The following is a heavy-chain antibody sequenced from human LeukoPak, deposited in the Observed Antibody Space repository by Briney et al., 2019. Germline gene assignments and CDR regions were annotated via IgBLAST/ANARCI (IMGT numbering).Heavy chain of an antibody. CDR2: MNPNSGNT. D-gene: IGHD3-10*01. Sequence: GDSLTLSCKASGYTFTSYDISWVRQATGQGLEWMGWMNPNSGNTGYAQKFQGRVTMTRNTSKSTAYMELSSLRSEDTAVYYCARLYGSGNYWGQGTLVTVSS. CDR1: GYTFTSYD. CDR3: ARLYGSGNY. J-gene: IGHJ4*02. V-gene: IGHV1-8*01.